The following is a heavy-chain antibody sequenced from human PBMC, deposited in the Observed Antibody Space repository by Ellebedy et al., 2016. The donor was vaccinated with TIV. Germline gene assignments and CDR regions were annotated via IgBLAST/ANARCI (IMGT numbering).Heavy chain of an antibody. CDR1: GFTLSSYG. J-gene: IGHJ4*02. D-gene: IGHD3-16*02. Sequence: GESLKISXAASGFTLSSYGMHWVHQAPGKGLEWVALISYDGSNKYYGDSVKGRFSISRDNSKNTLYLQMNSLRVEDTAVYYCATTPLYSYNSPVVDSWGQGTLVTVST. V-gene: IGHV3-30*03. CDR2: ISYDGSNK. CDR3: ATTPLYSYNSPVVDS.